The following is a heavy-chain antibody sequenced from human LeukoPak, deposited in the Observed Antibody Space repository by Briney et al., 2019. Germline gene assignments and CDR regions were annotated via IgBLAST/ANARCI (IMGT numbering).Heavy chain of an antibody. CDR2: IYSGGGT. Sequence: GGSLRLSCAASGFTVSSNYMSWVRQAPGKGLEWVSLIYSGGGTYYADSVKGRFTISRDNSKNTLYLQMNSLRAEDTAVYYCAREEAYSSGYYFDYWGLGTLVTVSS. CDR3: AREEAYSSGYYFDY. V-gene: IGHV3-66*01. J-gene: IGHJ4*02. D-gene: IGHD5-18*01. CDR1: GFTVSSNY.